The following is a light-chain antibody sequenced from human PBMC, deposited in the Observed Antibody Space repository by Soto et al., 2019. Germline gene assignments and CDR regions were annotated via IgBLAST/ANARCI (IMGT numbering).Light chain of an antibody. CDR1: QTINNY. V-gene: IGKV1-39*01. J-gene: IGKJ2*01. CDR2: SAS. CDR3: QQSSSTPHT. Sequence: DIQMTQSPSSLSASLGDRVTITCRASQTINNYLHWYQQRPGKAPKLLIYSASSLQTGVPTRFSGSVSGTHFTLTISSLQPEDFATYFCQQSSSTPHTFGQGTIVEIK.